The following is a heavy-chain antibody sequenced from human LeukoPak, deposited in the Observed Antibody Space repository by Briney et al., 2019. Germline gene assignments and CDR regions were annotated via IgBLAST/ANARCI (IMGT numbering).Heavy chain of an antibody. V-gene: IGHV1-8*02. CDR2: MNPNSGNT. CDR1: GGTFSSYA. J-gene: IGHJ4*02. CDR3: ARVEGGSGSYYPPFDY. Sequence: ASVKVSCKASGGTFSSYAISWVRQAPGQGLEWMGWMNPNSGNTGYAQKFQGRVTMTRNTSISTAYMELSSLRSEDTAVYYCARVEGGSGSYYPPFDYWGQGTLVTVSS. D-gene: IGHD3-10*01.